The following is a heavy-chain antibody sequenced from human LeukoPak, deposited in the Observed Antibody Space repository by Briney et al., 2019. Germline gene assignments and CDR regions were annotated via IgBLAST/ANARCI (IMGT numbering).Heavy chain of an antibody. CDR1: GYSISSGYY. CDR2: INHSGST. V-gene: IGHV4-38-2*02. D-gene: IGHD4-23*01. Sequence: SETLSLTCTVSGYSISSGYYWSWIRQPPGKGLEWIGEINHSGSTNYNPPLKSRVTISVDTSKNQFSLKLSSVTAADTAVYYCARPMTTVVTDNRPEGTLDAFDIWGQGTMVTVSS. CDR3: ARPMTTVVTDNRPEGTLDAFDI. J-gene: IGHJ3*02.